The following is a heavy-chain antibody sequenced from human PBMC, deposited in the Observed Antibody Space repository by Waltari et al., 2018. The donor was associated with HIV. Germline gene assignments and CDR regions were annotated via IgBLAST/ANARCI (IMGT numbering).Heavy chain of an antibody. V-gene: IGHV3-74*01. CDR3: ASLYNYVWGSPPPFDY. CDR1: GFTFSSYW. Sequence: EVQLVESGGGLVQPGGSLRLSCAASGFTFSSYWMHWVRQAPGKGLVWVSRINRDGSITNYADSVKGRFTISRDNAKNTVYLQMNSLRAEDTALYYCASLYNYVWGSPPPFDYWGQGTLVTVSS. J-gene: IGHJ4*02. CDR2: INRDGSIT. D-gene: IGHD3-16*01.